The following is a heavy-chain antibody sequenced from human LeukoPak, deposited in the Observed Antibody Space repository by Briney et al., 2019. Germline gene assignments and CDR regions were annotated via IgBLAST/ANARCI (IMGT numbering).Heavy chain of an antibody. CDR3: ARDAVLRYFDWLWDWFDP. CDR2: ISSSNSYI. CDR1: GFTFSSYS. V-gene: IGHV3-21*01. Sequence: PGGSLRLSCAASGFTFSSYSMNWVRQAPGKGLEWVSSISSSNSYIYYADSVKGRFTISRDNAKNSLYLQMNSLRAEDTAVYYCARDAVLRYFDWLWDWFDPWGQGTLVTVSS. J-gene: IGHJ5*02. D-gene: IGHD3-9*01.